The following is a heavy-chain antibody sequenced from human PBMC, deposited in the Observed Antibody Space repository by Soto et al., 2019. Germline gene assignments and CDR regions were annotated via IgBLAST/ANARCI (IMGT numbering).Heavy chain of an antibody. CDR1: GFNFRDFW. CDR2: IKQDGSEK. Sequence: PGWSLRLSCAVSGFNFRDFWMSWVRQAPGKGLEWVANIKQDGSEKYYVDSVKGRFTVSRDNAKNSLYLKMNSLRAEDTAMYYCARVADWGPGTQVTVAS. V-gene: IGHV3-7*03. CDR3: ARVAD. J-gene: IGHJ4*02.